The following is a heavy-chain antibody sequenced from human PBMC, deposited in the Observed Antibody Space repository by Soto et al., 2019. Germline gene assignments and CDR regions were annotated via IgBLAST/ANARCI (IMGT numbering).Heavy chain of an antibody. J-gene: IGHJ5*02. CDR2: ISGSSTYK. D-gene: IGHD3-10*01. CDR1: GFSFSPYS. V-gene: IGHV3-21*01. CDR3: ARTMVRGVIIAPKWFDP. Sequence: GGSLRLSCAASGFSFSPYSMNWVRQAPGKGLEWVSSISGSSTYKYYADSVKGRFTISRDNAKNSLYLQMNSLRAEDTAVYYCARTMVRGVIIAPKWFDPWGQGTLVTVSS.